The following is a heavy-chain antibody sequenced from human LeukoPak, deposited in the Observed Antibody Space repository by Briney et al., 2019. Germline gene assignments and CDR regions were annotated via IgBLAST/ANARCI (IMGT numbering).Heavy chain of an antibody. Sequence: GASVKVSCKASGYTFTGYYMHWVRQAPGQGLEWMGRINPNSGGTNYAQKFQGRVTMTRDTSISTAYMELSRLRSDATAVYYCARVQLRFLEWLLYPWGQGTLVTVSS. J-gene: IGHJ5*02. CDR2: INPNSGGT. CDR3: ARVQLRFLEWLLYP. V-gene: IGHV1-2*06. CDR1: GYTFTGYY. D-gene: IGHD3-3*01.